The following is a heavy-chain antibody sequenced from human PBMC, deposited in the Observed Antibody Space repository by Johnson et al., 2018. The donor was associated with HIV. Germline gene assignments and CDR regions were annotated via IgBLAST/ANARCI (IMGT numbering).Heavy chain of an antibody. CDR2: IKHDGSEK. D-gene: IGHD3-3*01. V-gene: IGHV3-7*01. CDR1: GFTFSSYW. J-gene: IGHJ3*02. CDR3: ARGRTQFLEGGAFDT. Sequence: EVQVVESGGGLVQPGGSLRLSCAASGFTFSSYWMSWVRQAPGKGLEWVANIKHDGSEKYYVDSVKGRVTISRDNAKYSLNLQMNSLRTEDTAVYYCARGRTQFLEGGAFDTWGQGTMVTVSS.